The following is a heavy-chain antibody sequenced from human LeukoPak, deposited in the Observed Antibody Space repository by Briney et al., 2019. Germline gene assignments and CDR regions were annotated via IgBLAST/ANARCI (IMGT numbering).Heavy chain of an antibody. CDR2: INPNSGGT. CDR1: GYTFTGYY. Sequence: ASVKVSCKASGYTFTGYYMHWVRQAPGQGLEWMGWINPNSGGTNYAQKFQGRVTMTRDTSTSTAYMELSRLRSDDTAVYYCARNRAVSRNWFDPWGRGTLVTVSS. D-gene: IGHD1-14*01. CDR3: ARNRAVSRNWFDP. J-gene: IGHJ5*02. V-gene: IGHV1-2*02.